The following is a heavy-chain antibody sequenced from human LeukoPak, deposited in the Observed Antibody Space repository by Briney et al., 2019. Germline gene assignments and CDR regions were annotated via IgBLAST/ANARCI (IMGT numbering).Heavy chain of an antibody. J-gene: IGHJ4*02. Sequence: SVKGRFTISRDNAKNSLYLQMNSLTVEDTAVYYCARGWQLVDYWGQGTLVTVSS. V-gene: IGHV3-7*04. D-gene: IGHD6-13*01. CDR3: ARGWQLVDY.